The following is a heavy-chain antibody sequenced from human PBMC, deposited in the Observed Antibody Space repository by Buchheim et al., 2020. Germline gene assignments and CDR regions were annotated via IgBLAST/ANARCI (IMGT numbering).Heavy chain of an antibody. V-gene: IGHV3-48*03. CDR2: ISSSGSTI. Sequence: EVQLVESGGGLVQPGGSLRLSCAASGFTFSSYEMNWVRQAPGKGLEWVSYISSSGSTIYYADSVKGRFTISRDNAKNSLYLQMNSLRAEDTAVYYCARDGHDDYSNYDRDGGCPYWGQGTL. D-gene: IGHD4-11*01. CDR3: ARDGHDDYSNYDRDGGCPY. J-gene: IGHJ4*02. CDR1: GFTFSSYE.